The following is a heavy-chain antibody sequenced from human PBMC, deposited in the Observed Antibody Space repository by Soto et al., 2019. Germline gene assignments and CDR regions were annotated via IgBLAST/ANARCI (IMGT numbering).Heavy chain of an antibody. CDR2: IIPRFAAP. CDR3: ARDRVMRGNAYYYGMDV. D-gene: IGHD2-21*01. CDR1: GGTFSSFA. Sequence: QVLLVQSGAEVKKPGSSVKVSCKTSGGTFSSFAISWVRLAPGHGLEWMGVIIPRFAAPTSAQKFQGRVSITADESTRTAYMELSGLRSDDTAVYYCARDRVMRGNAYYYGMDVWGQGTTVTVS. J-gene: IGHJ6*02. V-gene: IGHV1-69*12.